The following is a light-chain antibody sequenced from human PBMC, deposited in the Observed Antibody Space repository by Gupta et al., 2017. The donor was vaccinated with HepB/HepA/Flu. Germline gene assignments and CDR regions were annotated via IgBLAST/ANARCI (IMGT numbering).Light chain of an antibody. CDR3: QVWDSSSDHVV. Sequence: SYVLTQPPSVSVAPGKPASITCGGNNIGSKSVHWYQQKPGQAPVLVVYDDSDRPSGIPERFSGSNSGNTATLTISGVEAGDEADYYCQVWDSSSDHVVFGGGTKLTVL. V-gene: IGLV3-21*03. CDR1: NIGSKS. J-gene: IGLJ2*01. CDR2: DDS.